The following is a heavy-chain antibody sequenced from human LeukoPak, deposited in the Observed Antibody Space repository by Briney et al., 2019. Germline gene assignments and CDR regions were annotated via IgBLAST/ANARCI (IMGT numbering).Heavy chain of an antibody. Sequence: SETLSLTCTVSGGSISSYYWSWIRQPPGKGLEWIGYVYYSGSTNYNPSLKSRVTISVDTSKNQFSLKLSSVTAADTAVYYCARRLKDYGDYEWFDPWGQGTLVTVSS. D-gene: IGHD4-17*01. CDR1: GGSISSYY. CDR2: VYYSGST. V-gene: IGHV4-59*08. CDR3: ARRLKDYGDYEWFDP. J-gene: IGHJ5*02.